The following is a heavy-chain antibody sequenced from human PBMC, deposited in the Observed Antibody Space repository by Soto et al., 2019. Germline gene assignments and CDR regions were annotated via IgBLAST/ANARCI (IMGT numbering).Heavy chain of an antibody. CDR3: ARVHTPTRYYDILTGYYLIDY. V-gene: IGHV4-59*01. CDR1: GGSISSYY. D-gene: IGHD3-9*01. J-gene: IGHJ4*02. Sequence: QVQLQESGPGLVKPSETLSLTCTVSGGSISSYYWSWIRQPPGKGLEWIGYIYYSGSTNYNPSLKSRVTISVDTSKNQFSLKLSSVTAADTAVYYCARVHTPTRYYDILTGYYLIDYWGQGTLVTVSS. CDR2: IYYSGST.